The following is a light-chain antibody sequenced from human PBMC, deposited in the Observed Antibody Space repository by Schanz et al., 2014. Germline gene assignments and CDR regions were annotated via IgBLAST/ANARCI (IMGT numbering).Light chain of an antibody. CDR1: SDSVSTSYY. Sequence: QTVVTQEPSFSVSPGGTVTLTCGLTSDSVSTSYYPSWYQQTPGQAPRTLMYNTNTRSSGVPDRFSGSILGNKAALTITGAQADDESDYYCVLYMGSGISVFGGGTQLTVL. CDR2: NTN. J-gene: IGLJ3*02. CDR3: VLYMGSGISV. V-gene: IGLV8-61*01.